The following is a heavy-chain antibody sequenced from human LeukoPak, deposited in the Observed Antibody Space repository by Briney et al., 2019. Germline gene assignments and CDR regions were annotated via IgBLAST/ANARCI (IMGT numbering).Heavy chain of an antibody. CDR1: GITFSSYG. J-gene: IGHJ6*03. V-gene: IGHV3-23*01. CDR2: ISGRGDGT. Sequence: GGSLRLSCEASGITFSSYGMSWVRQVPGKGLEWVSAISGRGDGTYYADSVKGRFTISRDNSENTVYLQMNILRAEDTAVYYCAKGKANIFYYYYMDVWGKGTTVTISS. CDR3: AKGKANIFYYYYMDV.